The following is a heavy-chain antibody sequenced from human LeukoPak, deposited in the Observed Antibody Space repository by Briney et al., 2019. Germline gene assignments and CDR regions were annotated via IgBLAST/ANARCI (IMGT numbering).Heavy chain of an antibody. Sequence: GSLRLSCAASGFTFSDYYMSWIRQPPGKGLEWIGSIYYSGSTYYNPSLKSRVTISVDTSKNQFSLQLNSVTPEDTALYYCARDQPWTNGFDIWGQGIMVTVSS. D-gene: IGHD3/OR15-3a*01. CDR2: IYYSGST. V-gene: IGHV4-38-2*02. CDR1: GFTFSDYY. J-gene: IGHJ3*02. CDR3: ARDQPWTNGFDI.